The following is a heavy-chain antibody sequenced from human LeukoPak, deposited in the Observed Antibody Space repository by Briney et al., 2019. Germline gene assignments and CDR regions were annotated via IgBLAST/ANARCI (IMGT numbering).Heavy chain of an antibody. D-gene: IGHD3-10*01. V-gene: IGHV3-74*01. CDR2: INSDGRSI. Sequence: GGSLRLSCAASGFNISNYWMHWVRQVPGKGLVWVSRINSDGRSISYADSVKGRFTISRDNAKNTLYLQMNSLRAEDTAVYYCAGAWGESHYYGSRTFDHWGQGTLVTVSS. J-gene: IGHJ5*02. CDR1: GFNISNYW. CDR3: AGAWGESHYYGSRTFDH.